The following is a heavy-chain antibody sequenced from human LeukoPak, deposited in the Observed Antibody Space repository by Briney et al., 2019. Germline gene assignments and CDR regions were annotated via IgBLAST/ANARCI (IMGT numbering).Heavy chain of an antibody. D-gene: IGHD1-26*01. CDR1: GFTFSSYS. Sequence: GGSLRLSCTASGFTFSSYSMNWVRQAPGKGPEWVSSITSSSSYIYYADSVKGRFTISRDNAKNSLYLQMDSLRVEDTAVYYCARDPYSGSYGPYYYYYMDVWGKGTTVTISS. CDR2: ITSSSSYI. CDR3: ARDPYSGSYGPYYYYYMDV. J-gene: IGHJ6*03. V-gene: IGHV3-21*06.